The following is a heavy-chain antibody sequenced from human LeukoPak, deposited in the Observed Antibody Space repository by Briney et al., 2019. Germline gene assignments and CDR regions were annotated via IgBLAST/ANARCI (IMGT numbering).Heavy chain of an antibody. Sequence: SETLSLTCAVYGGSFSGYYWSWIRQPPGKGLEWIGEINHSGSTNYNPSLKSRVTISVDTSKNQFSLKLSFVTAADTAVYYCARGHYYDSSGYWTRTYNWFDPWGQGTLVTVSS. CDR2: INHSGST. D-gene: IGHD3-22*01. CDR1: GGSFSGYY. J-gene: IGHJ5*02. CDR3: ARGHYYDSSGYWTRTYNWFDP. V-gene: IGHV4-34*01.